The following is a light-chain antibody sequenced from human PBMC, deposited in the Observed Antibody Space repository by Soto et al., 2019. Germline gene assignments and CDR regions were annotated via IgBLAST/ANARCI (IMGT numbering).Light chain of an antibody. CDR1: QNIGNY. CDR3: QQSYTVPT. V-gene: IGKV1-39*01. Sequence: DIQMTQSPSSLSASVGDRVTITCRAGQNIGNYLNWYQHKPGKAPQLLIYDSSSLHTGVPSRFSGSGSGTEFTLTVSSLQPEDVATYYCQQSYTVPTFGQGTKLEIK. J-gene: IGKJ2*01. CDR2: DSS.